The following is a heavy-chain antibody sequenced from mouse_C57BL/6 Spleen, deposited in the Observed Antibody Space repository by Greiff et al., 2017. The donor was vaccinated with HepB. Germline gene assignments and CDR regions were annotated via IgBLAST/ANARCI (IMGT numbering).Heavy chain of an antibody. CDR2: INPSSGYT. Sequence: VQLQQSGAELARPGASVKMSCKASGYTFTSYTMHWVKQRPGQGLEWIGYINPSSGYTKYNQKFKDKATLTADKSSSTAYMQLSSLTSEDSAVYYCARVITTVVPYAMDYWGQGTSVTVSS. J-gene: IGHJ4*01. CDR3: ARVITTVVPYAMDY. V-gene: IGHV1-4*01. CDR1: GYTFTSYT. D-gene: IGHD1-1*01.